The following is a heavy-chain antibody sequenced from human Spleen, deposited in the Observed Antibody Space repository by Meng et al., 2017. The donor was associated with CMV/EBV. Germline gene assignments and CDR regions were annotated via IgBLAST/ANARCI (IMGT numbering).Heavy chain of an antibody. V-gene: IGHV3-30-3*01. D-gene: IGHD3-10*01. CDR1: GFTFSHFA. CDR2: ISYDGSNK. J-gene: IGHJ6*02. Sequence: GESLKISCSTSGFTFSHFAMHWVRQAPGKGLEWVAVISYDGSNKYYADSVKGRFTISRDNSKNTLYLQMNSLRAEDTAVYYCARAIKHYYGSGSSTYYYYYGMDVWGQGTTVTVSS. CDR3: ARAIKHYYGSGSSTYYYYYGMDV.